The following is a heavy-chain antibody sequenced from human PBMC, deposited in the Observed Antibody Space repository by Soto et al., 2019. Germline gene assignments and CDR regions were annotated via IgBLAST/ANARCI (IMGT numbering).Heavy chain of an antibody. CDR2: INPNSGGT. D-gene: IGHD2-2*01. CDR1: GYTFTGYY. CDR3: AREGLGYCSSTSCQDYYYYYGMDV. V-gene: IGHV1-2*04. Sequence: ASVKVYFKASGYTFTGYYVHLVRQAPGQGLEWMGWINPNSGGTNYAQKFHGWVTMTRDTSISTAYMELSRLRSDDTALYYCAREGLGYCSSTSCQDYYYYYGMDVWGQGTTVTVSS. J-gene: IGHJ6*02.